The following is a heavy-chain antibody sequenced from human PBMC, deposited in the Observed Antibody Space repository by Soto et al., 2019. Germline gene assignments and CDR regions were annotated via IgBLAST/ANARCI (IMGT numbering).Heavy chain of an antibody. J-gene: IGHJ5*02. CDR1: GYTFTSYY. V-gene: IGHV1-46*01. Sequence: ASVKVSCKASGYTFTSYYMHWVRQAPGQGLEWMGIINPSGGSTSYAQKFQGRVTMTRDTSTSTVYMELSSLRSEDTAVYYCARGRDIVVVVAANFWADWFDPWGQGTLVTVSS. CDR2: INPSGGST. D-gene: IGHD2-15*01. CDR3: ARGRDIVVVVAANFWADWFDP.